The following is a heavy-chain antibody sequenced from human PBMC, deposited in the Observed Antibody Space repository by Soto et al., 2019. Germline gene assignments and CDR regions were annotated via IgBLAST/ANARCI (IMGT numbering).Heavy chain of an antibody. Sequence: VGSLRLSCEASCFSFGSYSMNWVRQAPGKGLEWVSFISGRGTTTYYADSVRGRFTVSRDNAKNSLSLEVNSLRDEDTAVYYCARLGYCSSATCKYYFYYYGMDVWGQGTTVTVSS. CDR2: ISGRGTTT. J-gene: IGHJ6*02. CDR3: ARLGYCSSATCKYYFYYYGMDV. V-gene: IGHV3-48*02. CDR1: CFSFGSYS. D-gene: IGHD2-2*01.